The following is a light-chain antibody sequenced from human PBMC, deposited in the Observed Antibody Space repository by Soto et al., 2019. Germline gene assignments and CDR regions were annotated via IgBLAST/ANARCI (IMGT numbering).Light chain of an antibody. V-gene: IGLV2-14*03. Sequence: QSALTQPASVSGSPGQSITISCTGTSSDVGYYNYVTWYQQHPGKAPKLLIYDVINRPSGVSSRFSGSKSGNTASLTISGLQAEDEADYYCGSYTTSATLVFGTGTQLTVL. CDR3: GSYTTSATLV. J-gene: IGLJ1*01. CDR1: SSDVGYYNY. CDR2: DVI.